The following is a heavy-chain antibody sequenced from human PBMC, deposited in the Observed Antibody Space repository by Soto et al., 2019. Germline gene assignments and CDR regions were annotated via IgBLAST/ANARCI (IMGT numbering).Heavy chain of an antibody. CDR3: AREFTVTTSPYYYGMDV. CDR2: IWYDGSNK. D-gene: IGHD4-17*01. CDR1: GFTFSSYG. J-gene: IGHJ6*02. Sequence: QVQLVESVGGVVQPGRSLRLSCAASGFTFSSYGMHWVSQAPGKGLEWVAVIWYDGSNKYYADSVKGRFTISRDNSKNTLYLQMNSLRAEGTAVYYCAREFTVTTSPYYYGMDVWGQGTTVTVSS. V-gene: IGHV3-33*01.